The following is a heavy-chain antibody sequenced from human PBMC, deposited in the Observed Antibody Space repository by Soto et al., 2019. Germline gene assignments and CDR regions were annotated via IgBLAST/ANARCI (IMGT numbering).Heavy chain of an antibody. J-gene: IGHJ6*02. Sequence: DSVKGSCQASGSTFPSNGGSWVRQATGQGLEWMGWINAGNGNTKYSQKFQGRVTITRDTSASTAYMELSSLRSEDTAVYYCASTFTGIVGARGYYYYGMEVWGQGTTVTVSS. V-gene: IGHV1-3*01. CDR2: INAGNGNT. D-gene: IGHD1-26*01. CDR3: ASTFTGIVGARGYYYYGMEV. CDR1: GSTFPSNG.